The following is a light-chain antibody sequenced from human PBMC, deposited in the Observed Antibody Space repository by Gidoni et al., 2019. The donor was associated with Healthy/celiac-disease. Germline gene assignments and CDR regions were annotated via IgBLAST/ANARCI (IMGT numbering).Light chain of an antibody. J-gene: IGKJ2*01. CDR1: QGISSY. V-gene: IGKV1D-8*01. CDR3: QQYYSFPRT. Sequence: VIWMTQSPSLLSASTGDRVTISCRISQGISSYLPWYQQKPGKAPELLIYAASTVQSRVPSRFSGSGSGTDFTLTISCLQSEDFATYYCQQYYSFPRTFGQGTKLEIK. CDR2: AAS.